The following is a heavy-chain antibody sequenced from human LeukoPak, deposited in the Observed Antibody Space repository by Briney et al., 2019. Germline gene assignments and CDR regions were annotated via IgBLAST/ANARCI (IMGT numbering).Heavy chain of an antibody. CDR1: RFTLSSYW. D-gene: IGHD6-13*01. V-gene: IGHV3-74*01. CDR2: INTDGSST. J-gene: IGHJ4*02. CDR3: ARDGTAANFDY. Sequence: AGSLRLSCAASRFTLSSYWMHWVRQAPGKGLVWVSRINTDGSSTNYADSVKGRFTISRDNAMNTLYLQMNNLRAEDTAVYYCARDGTAANFDYWGQGTLVTVSS.